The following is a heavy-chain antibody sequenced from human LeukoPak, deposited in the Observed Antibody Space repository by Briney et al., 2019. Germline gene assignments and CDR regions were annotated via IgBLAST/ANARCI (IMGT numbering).Heavy chain of an antibody. Sequence: SETLSLTCTVSGGSISSSSYYWNWIRQPPGKGLEWIGTIYYSGSTYYNPSLKSRVTISVDTSKNQFSLKLSSVTAADTAVYYCARGKDVVVVAATEGEDWFDPWGQGTLVTVSS. CDR3: ARGKDVVVVAATEGEDWFDP. CDR1: GGSISSSSYY. J-gene: IGHJ5*02. D-gene: IGHD2-15*01. CDR2: IYYSGST. V-gene: IGHV4-39*07.